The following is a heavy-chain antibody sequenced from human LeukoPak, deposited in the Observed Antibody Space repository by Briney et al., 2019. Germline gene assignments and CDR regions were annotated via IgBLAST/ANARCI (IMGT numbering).Heavy chain of an antibody. D-gene: IGHD4-17*01. CDR2: ISSSSSYL. Sequence: GGSLRLSCAASGFTFSSYSMNWVRQAPGKGLEWVSSISSSSSYLYYADSVKGRFTISRDNAKNSLYLQMNSLRAEDTAVYYCARVTTVTGFDAFDIWGQGTMVTVSS. CDR1: GFTFSSYS. CDR3: ARVTTVTGFDAFDI. V-gene: IGHV3-21*01. J-gene: IGHJ3*02.